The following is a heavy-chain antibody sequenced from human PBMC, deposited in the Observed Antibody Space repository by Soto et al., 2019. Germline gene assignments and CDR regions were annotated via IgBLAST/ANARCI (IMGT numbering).Heavy chain of an antibody. D-gene: IGHD6-19*01. J-gene: IGHJ6*03. V-gene: IGHV1-3*01. Sequence: ASVKVSCKASGYTFTSYAMHWVRQAPGQRLEWMGWINAGNGNTKYSQKFQGRVTITRDTSASTAYMELSSLRSEDTAVYYCAGNLGGDSGWLYYYYMNVWVKGTTVTVSS. CDR2: INAGNGNT. CDR1: GYTFTSYA. CDR3: AGNLGGDSGWLYYYYMNV.